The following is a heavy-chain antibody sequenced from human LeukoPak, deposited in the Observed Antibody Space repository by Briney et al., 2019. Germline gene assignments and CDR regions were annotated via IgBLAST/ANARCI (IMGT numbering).Heavy chain of an antibody. D-gene: IGHD1-1*01. Sequence: GGSLRLSCAASGFPFSDYSMNWVRQAPGKGLEWISYVGISSGNTKYADSVKGRFTISGDSARNSLYLQMSSLRVEDTAVYYCARDHNYAFDNWGQGTLVTVSS. J-gene: IGHJ4*02. CDR1: GFPFSDYS. V-gene: IGHV3-48*04. CDR2: VGISSGNT. CDR3: ARDHNYAFDN.